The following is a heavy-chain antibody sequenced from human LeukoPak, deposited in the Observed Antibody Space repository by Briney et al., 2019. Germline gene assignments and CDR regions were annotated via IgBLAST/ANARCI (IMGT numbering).Heavy chain of an antibody. CDR1: GDSMNSGTYY. CDR3: VRGGGITLLRGEVLPFDI. D-gene: IGHD3-10*01. CDR2: IFYSGST. V-gene: IGHV4-61*02. Sequence: SQTLSLTCNVSGDSMNSGTYYWSWIRQPAGKGLEWIGRIFYSGSTNYSPSLKSRVSMSVDKSKNQFSLKVNSVTASDTAVYYCVRGGGITLLRGEVLPFDIWGPGTMVTVSS. J-gene: IGHJ3*02.